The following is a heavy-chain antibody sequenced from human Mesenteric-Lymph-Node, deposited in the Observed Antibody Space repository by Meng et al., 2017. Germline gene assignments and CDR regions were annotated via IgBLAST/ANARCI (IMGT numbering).Heavy chain of an antibody. CDR1: GGSVSSGGYY. Sequence: VQLQGSGPGLVKPSQTRSLTCTVSGGSVSSGGYYWTWIRQHPGKGLEWFGHIYYSGSTFYNPSLKRRVIISIDTSKNQFSLNLRSVTAADTAVYYCARVSSGWDYFDYWGQGTLVTVSS. V-gene: IGHV4-31*03. J-gene: IGHJ4*02. CDR3: ARVSSGWDYFDY. CDR2: IYYSGST. D-gene: IGHD6-19*01.